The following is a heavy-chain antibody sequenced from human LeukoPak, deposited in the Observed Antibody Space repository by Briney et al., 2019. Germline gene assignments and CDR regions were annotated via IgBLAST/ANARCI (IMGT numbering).Heavy chain of an antibody. CDR3: ARGVVGATTGNWFDP. V-gene: IGHV4-38-2*02. Sequence: SETLSLTCLVSGYSISSGYYWGWIRQPPGKGLEWIGSKYHSGSTYYNPFFKSRVTISLDTSKNQFSLRLTSVTAADTAVYYCARGVVGATTGNWFDPWGQGTLVTVSS. D-gene: IGHD1-26*01. CDR2: KYHSGST. CDR1: GYSISSGYY. J-gene: IGHJ5*02.